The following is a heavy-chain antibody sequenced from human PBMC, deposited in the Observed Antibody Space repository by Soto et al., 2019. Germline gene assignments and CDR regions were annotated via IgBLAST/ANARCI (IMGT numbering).Heavy chain of an antibody. CDR2: ISSSSSYI. J-gene: IGHJ4*02. V-gene: IGHV3-21*01. Sequence: EVQLVESGGGLVKPGGSLSLSCAASGFTFSSYSMNWVRQAPGKGLEWVSSISSSSSYIYYADSVKGRFTISRDNAKNSLYLQMNSLRAEDTAVYYCALELAAAGSRYFDYWGQGTLVTVSS. D-gene: IGHD6-13*01. CDR1: GFTFSSYS. CDR3: ALELAAAGSRYFDY.